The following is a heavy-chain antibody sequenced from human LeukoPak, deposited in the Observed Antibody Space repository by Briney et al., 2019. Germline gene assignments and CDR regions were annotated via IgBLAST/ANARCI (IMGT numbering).Heavy chain of an antibody. J-gene: IGHJ4*02. CDR3: AKGWHTITVTTFDC. CDR2: ISGSGGST. V-gene: IGHV3-23*01. CDR1: GFTFSSDA. D-gene: IGHD4-17*01. Sequence: GGSLRLSCAASGFTFSSDAMSWVRQAPGKGLEWVSSISGSGGSTFYPDSVKGRFTISRDNSKNTLYLQMNSLRAEDTAVYYCAKGWHTITVTTFDCWGQGTLVTVSS.